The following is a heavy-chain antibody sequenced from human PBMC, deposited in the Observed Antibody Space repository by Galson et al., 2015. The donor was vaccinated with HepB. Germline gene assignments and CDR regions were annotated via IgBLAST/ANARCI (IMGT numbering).Heavy chain of an antibody. V-gene: IGHV1-3*01. J-gene: IGHJ4*02. CDR3: ARGHNVVVTKPLDY. D-gene: IGHD2-21*02. Sequence: SVKVSCKASGYTFTSYAMHWVRQAPGQRLEWMGWTNAGNGNTKYSQKFQGRVTITRDTSASTAYMELSSLRSEDTAVYYCARGHNVVVTKPLDYWGQGTLVTVSS. CDR2: TNAGNGNT. CDR1: GYTFTSYA.